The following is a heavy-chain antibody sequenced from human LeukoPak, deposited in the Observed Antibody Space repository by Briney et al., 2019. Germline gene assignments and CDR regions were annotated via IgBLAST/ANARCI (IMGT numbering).Heavy chain of an antibody. J-gene: IGHJ5*02. CDR2: IYYSAIT. CDR3: ARRNYDILSGDWFDP. CDR1: GGSISSTSYY. V-gene: IGHV4-39*01. Sequence: SETLSLTCSVSGGSISSTSYYWGWIRQPPGKGLEWIGSIYYSAITNYNPSLKSRVTISVDTSKNQFSLRLSSVTAADTAVYYCARRNYDILSGDWFDPWGQGTLVTVSS. D-gene: IGHD3-9*01.